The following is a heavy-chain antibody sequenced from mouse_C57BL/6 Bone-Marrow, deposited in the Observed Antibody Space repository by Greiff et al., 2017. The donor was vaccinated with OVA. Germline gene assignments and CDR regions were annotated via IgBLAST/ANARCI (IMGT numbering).Heavy chain of an antibody. CDR1: GFTFSDYY. Sequence: DVKLVESEGGLVQPGSSMKLSCTASGFTFSDYYMAWVRQVPEKGLEWVANINYDGSSTYYLDSLKSRFIISRDNAKNILYLQMSSLKSEDTATYYCARASTGFDYWGQCTTLTVSS. CDR3: ARASTGFDY. D-gene: IGHD4-1*02. CDR2: INYDGSST. V-gene: IGHV5-16*01. J-gene: IGHJ2*01.